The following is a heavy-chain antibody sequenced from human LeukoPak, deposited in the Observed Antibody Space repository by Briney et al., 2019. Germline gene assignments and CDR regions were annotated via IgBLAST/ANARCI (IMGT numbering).Heavy chain of an antibody. CDR1: GYTFTSYD. Sequence: ASVKVSCKASGYTFTSYDINWVRQATGQGLEWMGWKNPNSGNTGYAQKFQGRVTMTRNTSISTAYMELSSLRSEDTAVYYCAREALAYGSGNRDYWGQGTLVTVSS. J-gene: IGHJ4*02. CDR3: AREALAYGSGNRDY. V-gene: IGHV1-8*01. CDR2: KNPNSGNT. D-gene: IGHD3-10*01.